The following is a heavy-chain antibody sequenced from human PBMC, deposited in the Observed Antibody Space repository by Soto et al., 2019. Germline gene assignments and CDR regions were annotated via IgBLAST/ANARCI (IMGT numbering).Heavy chain of an antibody. CDR1: GYTFTSYY. V-gene: IGHV1-46*01. J-gene: IGHJ4*02. CDR2: INPSGGST. CDR3: ARSSEYYYDSSGYPTDETFDY. D-gene: IGHD3-22*01. Sequence: QVQLVQSGAEVKKPGASVKVSCKASGYTFTSYYMHWVRQAPGQGLEWMGIINPSGGSTSYAQKFQGRGTMTRDTTKGTDYMERRGLRSEDTAVYYCARSSEYYYDSSGYPTDETFDYWGQGTLVTVSS.